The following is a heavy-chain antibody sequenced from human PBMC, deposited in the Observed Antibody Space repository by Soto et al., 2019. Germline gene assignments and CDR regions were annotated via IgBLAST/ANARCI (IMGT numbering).Heavy chain of an antibody. J-gene: IGHJ4*02. CDR2: IYYSGST. Sequence: QVQLQESGPGLVKPSQTLSLTCTVSGGSISSGGYYWSWIRQHPGKGLEWIGYIYYSGSTYYNPSLKGRVTTSVDPSKNQFSLKLSSVTAADTAGYYCARGVTMVRGVIHTPYFDYWGQGTLVTVSS. D-gene: IGHD3-10*01. CDR1: GGSISSGGYY. CDR3: ARGVTMVRGVIHTPYFDY. V-gene: IGHV4-31*03.